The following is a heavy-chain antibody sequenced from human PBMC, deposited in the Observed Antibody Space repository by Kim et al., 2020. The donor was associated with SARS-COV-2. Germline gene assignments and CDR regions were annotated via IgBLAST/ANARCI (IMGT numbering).Heavy chain of an antibody. CDR3: AREDTAMVGYFDY. J-gene: IGHJ4*02. Sequence: YADSVKGQFTITRDNSKNTLYLQMNSLRAEDTAVYYCAREDTAMVGYFDYWGQGTLVTVSS. D-gene: IGHD5-18*01. V-gene: IGHV3-33*01.